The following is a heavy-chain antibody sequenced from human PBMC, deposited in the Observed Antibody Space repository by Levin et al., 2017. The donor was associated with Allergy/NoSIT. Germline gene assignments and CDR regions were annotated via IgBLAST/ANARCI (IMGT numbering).Heavy chain of an antibody. CDR1: GFSFRDSY. Sequence: GGSLRLSCAASGFSFRDSYMTWIRQAPGKGLEWVSYISRRGDYANYADSVKGRFTISRDNAKNSLSLHMNSLRAEDTAVYYCARTVGSGDCSGGSCSNWFDPWGQGTLVTVSS. J-gene: IGHJ5*02. V-gene: IGHV3-11*03. CDR3: ARTVGSGDCSGGSCSNWFDP. CDR2: ISRRGDYA. D-gene: IGHD2-15*01.